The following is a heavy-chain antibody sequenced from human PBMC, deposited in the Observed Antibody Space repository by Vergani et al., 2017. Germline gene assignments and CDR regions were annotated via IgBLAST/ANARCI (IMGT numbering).Heavy chain of an antibody. CDR2: ISYDGSNK. J-gene: IGHJ4*02. CDR3: AKGDYYDSSGYPVDY. CDR1: GFTFSSYG. V-gene: IGHV3-30*18. Sequence: QVQLVESGGGVVQPGRSLRLSCAASGFTFSSYGMHWVRQAPGKGLEWVAVISYDGSNKYYADSVKGRFTISRDNSKNTLYLQMNSLRAEDTAVYYCAKGDYYDSSGYPVDYWGQGTLVTVSS. D-gene: IGHD3-22*01.